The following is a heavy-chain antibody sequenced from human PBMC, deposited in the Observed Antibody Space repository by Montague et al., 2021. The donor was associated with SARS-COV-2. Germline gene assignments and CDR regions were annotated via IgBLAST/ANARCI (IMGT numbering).Heavy chain of an antibody. CDR3: ARHRNYGDHSLDNWFHP. D-gene: IGHD4-17*01. CDR2: IYNSGTT. Sequence: SETLSLTCIVSGDSTSCPNCYWGWIRQPPGKGLDWIGTIYNSGTTYYNPSLKSRLTISTDTSKNQFSLKLSSVTAADTAVYYCARHRNYGDHSLDNWFHPWGQGTLLTVSS. J-gene: IGHJ5*02. V-gene: IGHV4-39*01. CDR1: GDSTSCPNCY.